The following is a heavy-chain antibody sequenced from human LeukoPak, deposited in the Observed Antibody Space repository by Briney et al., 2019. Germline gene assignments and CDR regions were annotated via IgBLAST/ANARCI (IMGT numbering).Heavy chain of an antibody. CDR3: AKVETSGGANCYALDY. Sequence: GGSLRLSCAASGFTFSGYAMTWVRQAPDKGLEWVSAISGSDGSTYYADSVKGRFTISRDDSQNTLYLQMNSLSAEDTAVYYCAKVETSGGANCYALDYWGQGTLVTVSS. J-gene: IGHJ4*02. V-gene: IGHV3-23*01. D-gene: IGHD2-2*01. CDR2: ISGSDGST. CDR1: GFTFSGYA.